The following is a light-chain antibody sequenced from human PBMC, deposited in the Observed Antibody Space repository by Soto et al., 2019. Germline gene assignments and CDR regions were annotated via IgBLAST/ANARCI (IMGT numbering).Light chain of an antibody. Sequence: QSVLTQPHSASGSPGQSVTISCTGTSSDVGGYNYVSWYQQHPGKAPKIMIYEVSKRPSGVPDRFSGSKSGNTASLTVSGLQAEDEADYYCSSYAGSHYVFGTGTKLTVL. J-gene: IGLJ1*01. CDR1: SSDVGGYNY. CDR2: EVS. CDR3: SSYAGSHYV. V-gene: IGLV2-8*01.